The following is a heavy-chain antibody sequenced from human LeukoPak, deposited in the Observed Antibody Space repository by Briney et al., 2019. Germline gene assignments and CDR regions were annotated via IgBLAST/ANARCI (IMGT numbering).Heavy chain of an antibody. Sequence: TSETLSLTCAVYGGSFSGYYWSWTRQPPGKGLEWIGEINHSGSTNYNPSLKSRVTISVDTSKNQFSLKLSSVTAADTAVYYCARGRPFITMIVVVKYDYWGQGTLVTVSS. CDR3: ARGRPFITMIVVVKYDY. CDR2: INHSGST. CDR1: GGSFSGYY. D-gene: IGHD3-22*01. V-gene: IGHV4-34*01. J-gene: IGHJ4*02.